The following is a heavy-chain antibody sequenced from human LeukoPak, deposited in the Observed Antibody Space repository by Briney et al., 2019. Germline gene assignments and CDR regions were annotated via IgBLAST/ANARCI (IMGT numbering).Heavy chain of an antibody. Sequence: SETLSLTCTVSGGSISSGDYYWSWIRQPPGKGLEWIGYIYYSGSTYYNPSLKSRVTISVDTSKNQFSLKLSPVTAADTAVYYCARGLVRGADWFDPWGQGTLVTVSS. V-gene: IGHV4-30-4*01. J-gene: IGHJ5*02. CDR1: GGSISSGDYY. D-gene: IGHD3-10*01. CDR3: ARGLVRGADWFDP. CDR2: IYYSGST.